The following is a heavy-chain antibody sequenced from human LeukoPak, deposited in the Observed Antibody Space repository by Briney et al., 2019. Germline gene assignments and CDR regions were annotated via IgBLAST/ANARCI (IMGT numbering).Heavy chain of an antibody. CDR1: GGSISSYY. J-gene: IGHJ4*02. V-gene: IGHV4-34*01. CDR2: INHSGST. Sequence: SETLSLTCTVSGGSISSYYWSWIRQPPGKGLEWIGEINHSGSTNYNPSLKSRVTISVDTSKNQFSLKLSSVTAADTAVYYCAREISPADSSSAFDHWGQGTLVTASS. CDR3: AREISPADSSSAFDH. D-gene: IGHD6-6*01.